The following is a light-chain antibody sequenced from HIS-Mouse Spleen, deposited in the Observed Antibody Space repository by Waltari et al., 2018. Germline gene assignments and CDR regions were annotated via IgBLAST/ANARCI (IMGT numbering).Light chain of an antibody. Sequence: QSALTQPASVSGSPGQSITISRTGTSSYVGGSNHVSWYQQHPGKAPKPMIYDVSNRPSGVSNRFSGSKSGNTASLTISGLQAEDEADYYCSSYTSSSTWVFGGGTKLTVL. CDR1: SSYVGGSNH. CDR3: SSYTSSSTWV. V-gene: IGLV2-14*03. J-gene: IGLJ3*02. CDR2: DVS.